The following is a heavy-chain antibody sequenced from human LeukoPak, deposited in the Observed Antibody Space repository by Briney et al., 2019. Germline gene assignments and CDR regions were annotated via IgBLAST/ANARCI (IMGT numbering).Heavy chain of an antibody. CDR3: ARGRSPDY. J-gene: IGHJ4*02. Sequence: GGSLRLSCAASGFXFSDYYISWIREAPGKGLEWVSYISSGSSYTNYADSVKGRFTISRDNAKDSLYLQMNSLRPEDTAVYYCARGRSPDYWGQGTLVTVSS. CDR2: ISSGSSYT. CDR1: GFXFSDYY. V-gene: IGHV3-11*05.